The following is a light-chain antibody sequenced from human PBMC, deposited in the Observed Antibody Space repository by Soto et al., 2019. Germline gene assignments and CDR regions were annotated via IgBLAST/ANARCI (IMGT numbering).Light chain of an antibody. CDR3: QQYNNWWT. CDR2: GAS. Sequence: EILMTQSPATLSVSPGERATLSCRASQSVDSNLAWYQQKPGQAPRLLIYGASTRATGISARFSGSGSGTEFTLTTSLLQSEDFGVYDCQQYNNWWTFGQGANVEI. V-gene: IGKV3-15*01. CDR1: QSVDSN. J-gene: IGKJ1*01.